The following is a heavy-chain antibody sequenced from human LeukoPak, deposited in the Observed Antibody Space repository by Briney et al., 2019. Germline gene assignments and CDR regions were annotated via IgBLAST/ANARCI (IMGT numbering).Heavy chain of an antibody. Sequence: GASVKVSCKSSGYTFTSYGIGWVRQPPGQGLEWMGWISAYNGNTNYAQKLQGRVTMTTDTSTSTAYMELRSLRSDDTAVYYCARVARGFGELDPDYYFDYWGQGTLVTVSS. J-gene: IGHJ4*02. V-gene: IGHV1-18*01. CDR2: ISAYNGNT. D-gene: IGHD3-10*01. CDR1: GYTFTSYG. CDR3: ARVARGFGELDPDYYFDY.